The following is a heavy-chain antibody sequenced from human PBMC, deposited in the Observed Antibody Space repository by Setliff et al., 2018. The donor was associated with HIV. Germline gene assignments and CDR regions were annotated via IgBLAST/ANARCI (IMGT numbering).Heavy chain of an antibody. CDR2: IWYDGSNK. D-gene: IGHD6-13*01. V-gene: IGHV3-33*01. CDR1: GFTFSSYG. J-gene: IGHJ4*02. Sequence: GGSLRLSCAASGFTFSSYGMHWVRQAPGKGLEWVAVIWYDGSNKYYADSVKGRFTISRDNSKNTLYLQMNSLRAEDTAVYYCAGGRVSSSWRYWGQGTLVTVSS. CDR3: AGGRVSSSWRY.